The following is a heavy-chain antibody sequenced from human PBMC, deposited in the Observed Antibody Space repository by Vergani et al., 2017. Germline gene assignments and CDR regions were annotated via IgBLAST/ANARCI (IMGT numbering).Heavy chain of an antibody. V-gene: IGHV1-69*02. CDR1: GGTFSSYT. CDR3: AGAPYCSGGSCYSSWFDP. J-gene: IGHJ5*02. D-gene: IGHD2-15*01. CDR2: IIPILGIA. Sequence: QVQLVQSGAEVKKPGSSVKVSCKASGGTFSSYTISWVRQAPGQGLEWMGGIIPILGIANYAQKFQGRVTITANKSTNTAYMELSSLRSEDTAVYYCAGAPYCSGGSCYSSWFDPWGQGTLVTVSS.